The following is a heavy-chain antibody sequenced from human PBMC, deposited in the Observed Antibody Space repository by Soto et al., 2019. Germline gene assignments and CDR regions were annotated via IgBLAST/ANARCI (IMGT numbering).Heavy chain of an antibody. CDR1: GGSISSSNW. V-gene: IGHV4-4*02. J-gene: IGHJ6*02. CDR2: IYHSGST. CDR3: ATIGYCSGGSCYGGRYYYYYGMDV. D-gene: IGHD2-15*01. Sequence: QVQLQESGPGLVKPSGTLSLTCAVSGGSISSSNWWSWVRQPPGKGLEWMGEIYHSGSTNYNPSLKSRVTISVDKSKNQFSLKLSSVTAADTAVYYCATIGYCSGGSCYGGRYYYYYGMDVWGQGTTVTVSS.